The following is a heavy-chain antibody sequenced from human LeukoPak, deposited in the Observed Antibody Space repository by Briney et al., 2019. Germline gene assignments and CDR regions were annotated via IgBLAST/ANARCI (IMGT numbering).Heavy chain of an antibody. CDR3: TGNYYGSGSYADFDY. CDR1: GFTFSGSA. Sequence: PGGSLRLSCAASGFTFSGSALHWVRQASGKGLEWVGRIRSTANGYATAYAASVKGRFTISRDDSKNTAYLQMDSLKTEDTAVYYCTGNYYGSGSYADFDYWGQGTLATVSS. J-gene: IGHJ4*02. D-gene: IGHD3-10*01. CDR2: IRSTANGYAT. V-gene: IGHV3-73*01.